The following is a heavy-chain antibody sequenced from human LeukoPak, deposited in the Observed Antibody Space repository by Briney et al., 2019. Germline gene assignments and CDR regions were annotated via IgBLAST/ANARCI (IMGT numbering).Heavy chain of an antibody. CDR2: INPNSDTT. D-gene: IGHD3-10*01. Sequence: GASVKVSCKASGYTFTGYYMRWVRQAPGQGLEWMGWINPNSDTTTYAQKFQGRVTMTRNSSISTAYMELSSLRSEDTAVYYCARARITMVRGVCRFDPWGQGTLVTVSS. CDR3: ARARITMVRGVCRFDP. CDR1: GYTFTGYY. V-gene: IGHV1-2*02. J-gene: IGHJ5*02.